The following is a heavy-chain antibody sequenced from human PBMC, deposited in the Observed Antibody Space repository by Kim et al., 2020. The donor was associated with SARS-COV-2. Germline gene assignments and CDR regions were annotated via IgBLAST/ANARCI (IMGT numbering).Heavy chain of an antibody. D-gene: IGHD3-9*01. CDR3: AKDEAYYDILTGYYNSYYFDY. Sequence: GGSLRLSCAASGFTFSSYAMSWVRQAPGKGLEWVSAISGSGGSTYYADSVKGRFTISRDNSKNTLYLQMNSLRAEDTAVYYCAKDEAYYDILTGYYNSYYFDYWGQGTLVTVSS. J-gene: IGHJ4*02. CDR1: GFTFSSYA. V-gene: IGHV3-23*01. CDR2: ISGSGGST.